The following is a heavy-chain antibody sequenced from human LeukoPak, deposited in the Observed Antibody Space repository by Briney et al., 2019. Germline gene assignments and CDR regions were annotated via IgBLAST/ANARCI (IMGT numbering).Heavy chain of an antibody. Sequence: GGSLRLSCAASGFTFSSYSMNWVRQAPGKGLEWVSSISSSGSYIYYADSVKSRFTISRDNSKNTLYLQMNSLRAEDTAVYYCARGLWIDYWGQGTLVTVSS. D-gene: IGHD3-16*01. CDR3: ARGLWIDY. V-gene: IGHV3-21*04. CDR1: GFTFSSYS. J-gene: IGHJ4*02. CDR2: ISSSGSYI.